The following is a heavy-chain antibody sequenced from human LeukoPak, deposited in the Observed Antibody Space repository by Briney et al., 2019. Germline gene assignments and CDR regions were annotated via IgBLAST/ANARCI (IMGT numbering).Heavy chain of an antibody. CDR1: RYTFTGYY. CDR2: INPNNGGT. CDR3: ARGITLTGKGFFDY. J-gene: IGHJ4*02. D-gene: IGHD6-19*01. V-gene: IGHV1-2*02. Sequence: ASVKVSCKASRYTFTGYYIHWVRQAPGQGLEWMGWINPNNGGTNYAQKFQGRVTMSRDTSITTAYMELSRLTSDDTAAYYCARGITLTGKGFFDYWGQGTLVTASS.